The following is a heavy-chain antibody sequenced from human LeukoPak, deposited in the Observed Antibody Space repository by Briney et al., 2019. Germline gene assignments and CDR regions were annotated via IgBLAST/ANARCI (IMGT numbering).Heavy chain of an antibody. V-gene: IGHV4-39*01. CDR2: IYYSGNT. Sequence: SETLSLTCTVSGGSISTSGYYWGWIRQPPGKGLEWIAGIYYSGNTYYNPSLKSRASISVDPSNNQFSLNLTSVTATDTAVYFCARQATIVGANDGWFDPWGQGALVTVSS. J-gene: IGHJ5*02. CDR1: GGSISTSGYY. CDR3: ARQATIVGANDGWFDP. D-gene: IGHD1-26*01.